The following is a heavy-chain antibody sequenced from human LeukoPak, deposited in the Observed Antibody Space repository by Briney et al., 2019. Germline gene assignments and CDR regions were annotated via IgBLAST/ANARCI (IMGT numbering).Heavy chain of an antibody. CDR3: ARGGRYYDSSGYRGPPEDYFDY. CDR2: VIPILGIA. J-gene: IGHJ4*02. Sequence: SVKVSCKASGGTFSSYAISWVRQAPGQGLEWMGRVIPILGIANYAQKFQGRVTITADKSTSTAYMELSSLRSEDTAVYYCARGGRYYDSSGYRGPPEDYFDYWGQGTLVTVSS. CDR1: GGTFSSYA. D-gene: IGHD3-22*01. V-gene: IGHV1-69*04.